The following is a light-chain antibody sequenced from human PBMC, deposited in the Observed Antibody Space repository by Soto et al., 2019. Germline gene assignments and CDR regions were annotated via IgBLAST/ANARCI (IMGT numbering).Light chain of an antibody. Sequence: SSELTQPPSVSVAPGQTARITCGGNNIGSKSVHWYQQKPGQAPVLVIYYDTDRPSGIPERFSGSNSGNTATLTISRVEAGDEADYYCQVWDNSSDHVVFGGGTQLTVL. V-gene: IGLV3-21*04. CDR3: QVWDNSSDHVV. CDR2: YDT. CDR1: NIGSKS. J-gene: IGLJ2*01.